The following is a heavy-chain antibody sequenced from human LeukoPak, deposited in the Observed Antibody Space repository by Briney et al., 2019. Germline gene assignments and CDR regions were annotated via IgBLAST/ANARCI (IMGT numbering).Heavy chain of an antibody. Sequence: GASVKVSCKASGYTFTSYYMHWVRQAPEQGLEWMGIINPSGGSTSYAQKFQGRVTMTRDTSTSTVYMELSSLRSEDTAVYYCARDLVEGATGYYYGMDVWGQGTTVTVSS. J-gene: IGHJ6*02. CDR3: ARDLVEGATGYYYGMDV. V-gene: IGHV1-46*01. CDR2: INPSGGST. D-gene: IGHD1-26*01. CDR1: GYTFTSYY.